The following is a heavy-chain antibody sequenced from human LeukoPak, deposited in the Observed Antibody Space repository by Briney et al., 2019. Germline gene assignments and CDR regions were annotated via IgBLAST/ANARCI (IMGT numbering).Heavy chain of an antibody. CDR1: GFTFSSYS. V-gene: IGHV3-21*01. Sequence: GGSLRLSCAASGFTFSSYSMNWVRQAPGKGREWVSSISSSSSYIYYADSVKGRFTISRGNAKNSLYLQMNSLRAEDTAVYYCAKASSSWNYFDYWGQGTLVTVSS. J-gene: IGHJ4*02. CDR2: ISSSSSYI. CDR3: AKASSSWNYFDY. D-gene: IGHD6-13*01.